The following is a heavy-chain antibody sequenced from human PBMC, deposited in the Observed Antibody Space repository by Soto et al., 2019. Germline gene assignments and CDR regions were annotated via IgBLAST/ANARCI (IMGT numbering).Heavy chain of an antibody. CDR1: GFSCGSYA. Sequence: PGGSMRVSCGASGFSCGSYAMRWVIKTPGKGLEYVSGFSGSGGSTYYADSVRGRFTISRDNSKNTLYLQMNSLRAEDTAVYYCAKDKGPDCSGGSCYSGYYYGMDVWGQGTTVTVSS. CDR2: FSGSGGST. V-gene: IGHV3-23*01. CDR3: AKDKGPDCSGGSCYSGYYYGMDV. D-gene: IGHD2-15*01. J-gene: IGHJ6*02.